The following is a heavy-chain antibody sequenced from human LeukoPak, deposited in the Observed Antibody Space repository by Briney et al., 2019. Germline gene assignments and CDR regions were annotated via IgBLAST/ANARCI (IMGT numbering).Heavy chain of an antibody. CDR2: ISAYNGNT. CDR1: GFTFSSYA. V-gene: IGHV1-18*01. Sequence: GGSLRLSCAASGFTFSSYAMSWVRQAPGQGLEWMGWISAYNGNTNYAQKLQGRVTMTTDTSTSTAYMELRSLRSDDTAVYYCARDCSSTSCFGDYYYYGMDVWGQGTTVTVSS. J-gene: IGHJ6*02. CDR3: ARDCSSTSCFGDYYYYGMDV. D-gene: IGHD2-2*01.